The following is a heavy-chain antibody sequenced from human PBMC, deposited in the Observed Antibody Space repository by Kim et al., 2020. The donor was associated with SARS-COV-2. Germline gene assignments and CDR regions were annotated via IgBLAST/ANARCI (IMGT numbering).Heavy chain of an antibody. CDR2: ISYDGSHE. J-gene: IGHJ3*02. CDR1: GFTFSGYF. CDR3: ARGHYSSGSYYMAQDAFDI. D-gene: IGHD3-10*01. Sequence: GGSLRLSCAASGFTFSGYFVHWVRQAPGKGLEWVAVISYDGSHEYYADSVKGRFTISRDNSKNTLYLQMNSLRAEDTAVYYCARGHYSSGSYYMAQDAFDIWGQGTVVTVSS. V-gene: IGHV3-30*04.